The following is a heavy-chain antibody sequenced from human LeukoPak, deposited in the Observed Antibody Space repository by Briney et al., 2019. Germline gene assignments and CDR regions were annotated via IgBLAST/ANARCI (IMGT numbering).Heavy chain of an antibody. Sequence: PGGSLRLSCAASGFTFSSYAMSWVRQAPGKGLEWVSAISGSGGSTYYADSVKGRFTISRDNSKNTLYLQMNSLRAEDTAVYYCAKVHYPRWPYYYGMDVWGQGTTVTVSS. J-gene: IGHJ6*02. CDR1: GFTFSSYA. CDR3: AKVHYPRWPYYYGMDV. CDR2: ISGSGGST. D-gene: IGHD4-23*01. V-gene: IGHV3-23*01.